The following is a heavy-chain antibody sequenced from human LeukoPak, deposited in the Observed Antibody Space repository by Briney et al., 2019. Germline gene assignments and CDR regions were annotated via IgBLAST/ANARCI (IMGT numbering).Heavy chain of an antibody. V-gene: IGHV3-30-3*01. CDR3: ARDAFASGSYNPFDN. D-gene: IGHD3-10*01. J-gene: IGHJ4*02. CDR1: GFTFSSYA. CDR2: ISYDGSNK. Sequence: GRSLRLSCAASGFTFSSYAMRWVRQAPGKGLEWVAVISYDGSNKYYADSVKGRFTISRDNSKNTLYLQMNSLRAEDTAVYYCARDAFASGSYNPFDNWGQGTLVTVSS.